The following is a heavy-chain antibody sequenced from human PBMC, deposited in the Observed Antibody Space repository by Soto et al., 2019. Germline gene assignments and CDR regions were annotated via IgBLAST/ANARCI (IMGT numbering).Heavy chain of an antibody. D-gene: IGHD3-22*01. V-gene: IGHV4-31*03. CDR2: IYYSGST. J-gene: IGHJ4*02. Sequence: SETLSLTCTVSGGSISSGGYYWSWIRQHPGKGLEWIGYIYYSGSTYYNPSLKSRVTISVDTSKNQFSLKLSSVTAADTAVYYCARARRAQYYYDSSGYPDYWGQGTLVTVSS. CDR1: GGSISSGGYY. CDR3: ARARRAQYYYDSSGYPDY.